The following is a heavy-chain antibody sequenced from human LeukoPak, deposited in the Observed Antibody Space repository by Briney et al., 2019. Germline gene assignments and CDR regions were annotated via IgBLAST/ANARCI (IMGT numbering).Heavy chain of an antibody. V-gene: IGHV1-2*02. CDR1: GYTFTGYY. Sequence: GASVKVSCKASGYTFTGYYMHWVRQAPGQGLEWMGWINPNSGGTNYAQKFQGRVTMTRDTSISTAYMELSRLRSDDTAVYYCARDRGIVVVPAGNWFDPWGQGTLVTVSS. J-gene: IGHJ5*02. CDR2: INPNSGGT. CDR3: ARDRGIVVVPAGNWFDP. D-gene: IGHD2-2*01.